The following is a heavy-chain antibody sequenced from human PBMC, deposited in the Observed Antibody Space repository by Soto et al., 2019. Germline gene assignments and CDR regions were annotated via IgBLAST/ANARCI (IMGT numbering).Heavy chain of an antibody. CDR3: ARVYFDWLTPYYYYGMDV. CDR2: ISSSGSTI. D-gene: IGHD3-9*01. Sequence: QPGGSLRLSCAASGFTFSSYEMNWVRQAPGKXLEWVSYISSSGSTIYYADSVKGRFTISRDNAKNSLYLQMNSLRAEDTAVYYCARVYFDWLTPYYYYGMDVWGQGTTVTVSS. V-gene: IGHV3-48*03. CDR1: GFTFSSYE. J-gene: IGHJ6*02.